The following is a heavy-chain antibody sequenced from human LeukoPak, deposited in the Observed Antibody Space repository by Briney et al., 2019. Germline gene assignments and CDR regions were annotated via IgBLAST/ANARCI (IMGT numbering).Heavy chain of an antibody. V-gene: IGHV3-74*01. CDR3: ARGRGPYGWFDP. D-gene: IGHD3-10*01. Sequence: GGSLRLSCAASGFISSDYWMHWVRHAPGKGLVWVSRMNSDGTTTNYAGSVKGRFTISRDNAKNTLYLQMNSLRAEDTAVYYCARGRGPYGWFDPWGQGTLVTVSS. CDR2: MNSDGTTT. J-gene: IGHJ5*02. CDR1: GFISSDYW.